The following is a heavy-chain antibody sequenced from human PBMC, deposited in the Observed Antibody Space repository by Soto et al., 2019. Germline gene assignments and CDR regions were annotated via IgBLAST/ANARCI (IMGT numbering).Heavy chain of an antibody. Sequence: PGGSLRLSCAASGFTFSSYAMSWVRQAPGKGLEWVSAISGSGGSTYYADSVKGRFTISRDNSKNTLYLQMNSLRAEDTAVYYRAKDAKRRITIFGVVDYYGMDVWGQGTTVTVS. D-gene: IGHD3-3*01. J-gene: IGHJ6*02. V-gene: IGHV3-23*01. CDR1: GFTFSSYA. CDR2: ISGSGGST. CDR3: AKDAKRRITIFGVVDYYGMDV.